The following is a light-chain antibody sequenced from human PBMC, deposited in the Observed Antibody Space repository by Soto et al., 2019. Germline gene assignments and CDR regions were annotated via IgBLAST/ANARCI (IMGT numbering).Light chain of an antibody. Sequence: EIVMTQSPATLSVSPGERVTLSCRASQSVSSNLAWYQQKPGQAPRLLIYGASTRATGIPARFSGSGSGTAFTLAISSLQSEDFAVYYCEQYDNWPPCTFGQGTKLELK. CDR3: EQYDNWPPCT. CDR2: GAS. CDR1: QSVSSN. J-gene: IGKJ2*02. V-gene: IGKV3-15*01.